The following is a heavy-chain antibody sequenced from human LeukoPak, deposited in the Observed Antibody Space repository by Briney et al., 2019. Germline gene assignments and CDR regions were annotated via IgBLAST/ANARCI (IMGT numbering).Heavy chain of an antibody. D-gene: IGHD3-10*01. CDR1: GFTFSSYA. CDR2: ISGSGGST. Sequence: GGSLRLSCAASGFTFSSYAMSWVRQAPGKGLEWVSAISGSGGSTYYADSVKGRFTISRDNSKNTLYLQMNSLRPEDTAVYYCAKGPHYYGSGSYSLRQNYYMDVWGKGTTVTISS. CDR3: AKGPHYYGSGSYSLRQNYYMDV. V-gene: IGHV3-23*01. J-gene: IGHJ6*03.